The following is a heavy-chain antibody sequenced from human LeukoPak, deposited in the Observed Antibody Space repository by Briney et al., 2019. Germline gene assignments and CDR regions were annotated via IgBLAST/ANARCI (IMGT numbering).Heavy chain of an antibody. V-gene: IGHV1-46*01. Sequence: ASVKVSCKASGYTFTIYYMHWVRQAPGQGLEWMGIINPSDGSTSYAQKFQGRVTMTRDMSTSTVYMELSSLRSEDTAVYYCARDTHRTSDAFDIWGQGTMVTVSS. J-gene: IGHJ3*02. CDR2: INPSDGST. CDR1: GYTFTIYY. CDR3: ARDTHRTSDAFDI.